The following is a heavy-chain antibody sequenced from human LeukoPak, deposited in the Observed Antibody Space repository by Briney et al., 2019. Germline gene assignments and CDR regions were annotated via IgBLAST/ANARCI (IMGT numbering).Heavy chain of an antibody. CDR1: GGSISSYY. V-gene: IGHV4-59*08. J-gene: IGHJ4*02. D-gene: IGHD3-9*01. CDR2: IYYSGST. Sequence: SETPSLTCTVSGGSISSYYWSWIRQPPGKGLEWIGYIYYSGSTNYNPSLKSRVTISVDTSKNQFSLKLSSVTAADTAVYYCARHPHTYYDILTGYHPYYFDYWGQGTLVTVSS. CDR3: ARHPHTYYDILTGYHPYYFDY.